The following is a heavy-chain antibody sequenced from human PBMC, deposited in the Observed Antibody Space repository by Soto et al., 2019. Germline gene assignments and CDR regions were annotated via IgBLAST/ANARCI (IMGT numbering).Heavy chain of an antibody. CDR2: IYYSGST. CDR3: VRRDYSSSSAEYYFDY. D-gene: IGHD6-6*01. V-gene: IGHV4-39*01. CDR1: GGSINRSTYH. J-gene: IGHJ4*02. Sequence: SETLSLTCTVSGGSINRSTYHWGWIRQPPGKGLEWIGTIYYSGSTYYNPSLKSRVTISIDTSKNQFSLKLSSVTAADTAVYYCVRRDYSSSSAEYYFDYWGQGTLVTVSS.